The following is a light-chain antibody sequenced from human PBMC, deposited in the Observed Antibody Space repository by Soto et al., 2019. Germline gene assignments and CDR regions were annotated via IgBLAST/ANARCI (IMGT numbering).Light chain of an antibody. V-gene: IGKV1-9*01. J-gene: IGKJ4*01. Sequence: DIQLTQSPSFLSASVGDRVTITCRASQGISSYLAWYQQRPGKAPKLLIYAASTLQSAVPSRFSGSGSGTEFTLPLCSLQPEDFATYYCQQLNSYPLTFGGGTKVELK. CDR1: QGISSY. CDR3: QQLNSYPLT. CDR2: AAS.